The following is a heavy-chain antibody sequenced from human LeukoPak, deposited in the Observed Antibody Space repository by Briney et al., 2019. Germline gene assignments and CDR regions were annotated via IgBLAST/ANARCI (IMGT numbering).Heavy chain of an antibody. D-gene: IGHD1-1*01. J-gene: IGHJ4*02. CDR3: ARDKSGTNWNYYFDY. V-gene: IGHV3-74*01. CDR2: INGDGSRT. CDR1: GFTFSPYW. Sequence: GGSLRLSCAASGFTFSPYWMHWVRQAPGKGLVWVARINGDGSRTIYADSVKGRFTISRDNSKNTLYLQMNSLRAEDTAVYYCARDKSGTNWNYYFDYWGQGTLVTVSS.